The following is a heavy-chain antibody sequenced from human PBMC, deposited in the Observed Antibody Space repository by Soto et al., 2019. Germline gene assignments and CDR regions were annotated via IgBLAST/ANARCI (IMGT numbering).Heavy chain of an antibody. Sequence: SETLSLTCAVSGGSISSSNWWSWVRQPPGKGLEWIGEIYHSGSTNYNPSLKSRVTISIDKSKNQFSLKLTSVTAADMAVYYCARAPIQGHQVEGQAPSSQTLDYWGQGTQVTVSS. CDR3: ARAPIQGHQVEGQAPSSQTLDY. J-gene: IGHJ4*02. V-gene: IGHV4-4*02. CDR2: IYHSGST. CDR1: GGSISSSNW.